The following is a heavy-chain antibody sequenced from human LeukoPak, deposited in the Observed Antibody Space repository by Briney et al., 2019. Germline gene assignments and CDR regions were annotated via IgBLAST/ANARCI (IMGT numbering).Heavy chain of an antibody. J-gene: IGHJ4*02. CDR3: ARLSDFRGSFDY. CDR1: GYTFTSYW. Sequence: GESLKISCQGSGYTFTSYWIGWVRQMPGKGLEWMGIIFPGDSDTRYSPSFQGQVTISADKSISTAYLQWSSLKASDTAMYYCARLSDFRGSFDYWGQGTLVTVSS. CDR2: IFPGDSDT. V-gene: IGHV5-51*01. D-gene: IGHD3-16*01.